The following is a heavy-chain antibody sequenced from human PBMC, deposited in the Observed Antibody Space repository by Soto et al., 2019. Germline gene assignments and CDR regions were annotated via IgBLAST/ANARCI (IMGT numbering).Heavy chain of an antibody. J-gene: IGHJ4*02. CDR1: GFTFSSYA. CDR3: AKDDDYGDYGMDY. D-gene: IGHD4-17*01. V-gene: IGHV3-23*01. CDR2: ISGSGGST. Sequence: EGQLLESGGGLVQPGRSLRLSCAASGFTFSSYAMSWVRQAPGKGLEWVSAISGSGGSTYYADSVKGRFTISRDNSKNTLYLQMNSLRAEDTAVYYCAKDDDYGDYGMDYWGQGTLVTVSS.